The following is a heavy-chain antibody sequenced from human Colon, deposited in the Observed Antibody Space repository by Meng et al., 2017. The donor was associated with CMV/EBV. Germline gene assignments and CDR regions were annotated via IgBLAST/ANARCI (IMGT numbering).Heavy chain of an antibody. Sequence: SETLSLTCTVSGGSIIDSYAYWAWIRQSPGKGLEWIGNIYFSGGTHYNPSLKSRVTFSVDTSKKQFSLTMHSVTAADTAVYYCARGVTMITAGMDVWGQGTTVTVSS. D-gene: IGHD3-22*01. CDR3: ARGVTMITAGMDV. V-gene: IGHV4-39*07. CDR2: IYFSGGT. J-gene: IGHJ6*02. CDR1: GGSIIDSYAY.